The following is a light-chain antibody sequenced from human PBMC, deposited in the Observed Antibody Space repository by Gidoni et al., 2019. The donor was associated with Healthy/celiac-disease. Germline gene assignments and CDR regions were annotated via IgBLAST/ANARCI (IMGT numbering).Light chain of an antibody. Sequence: DIVLTQSPGTLSLSPGERATLSCRASQSVSSSYLAWYQQKPGQAPRHLIYGASSRATGIPDRFSGSGSGTDFTLTISRLEPEDFAVYYCQQYGSSPPITFGPGTKVDIK. V-gene: IGKV3-20*01. CDR2: GAS. CDR1: QSVSSSY. J-gene: IGKJ3*01. CDR3: QQYGSSPPIT.